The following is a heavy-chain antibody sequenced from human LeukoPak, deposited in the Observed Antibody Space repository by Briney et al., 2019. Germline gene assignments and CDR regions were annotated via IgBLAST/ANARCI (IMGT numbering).Heavy chain of an antibody. CDR1: GGSINSYY. CDR3: AREGYSYGVFSWELDY. CDR2: IYYSGST. D-gene: IGHD5-18*01. V-gene: IGHV4-59*01. J-gene: IGHJ4*02. Sequence: SETLSLTCTVSGGSINSYYWSWIRQPPGKGLEWIGYIYYSGSTNYNPSLKSRVTISVDTSKNQFSLKLSSVTAADTAVYYCAREGYSYGVFSWELDYWGQGTLVTVSS.